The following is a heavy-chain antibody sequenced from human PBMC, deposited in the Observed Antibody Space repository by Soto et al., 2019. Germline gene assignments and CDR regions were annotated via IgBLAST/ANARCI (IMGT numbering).Heavy chain of an antibody. CDR2: IWYDGSNK. D-gene: IGHD6-13*01. V-gene: IGHV3-33*01. CDR3: ARGFLADHSSPAGY. J-gene: IGHJ4*02. CDR1: GFTFSSYG. Sequence: QVQLVESGGGVVQPGRSLRLSCAASGFTFSSYGMHWVRQAPGKGLEWVAVIWYDGSNKYYADSVKGRFTISRDNSKNTLYLQMSSLRAEDTALYYCARGFLADHSSPAGYWGQGTLVTVSS.